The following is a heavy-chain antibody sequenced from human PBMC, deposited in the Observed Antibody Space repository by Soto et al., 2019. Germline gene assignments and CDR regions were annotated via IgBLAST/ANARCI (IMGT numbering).Heavy chain of an antibody. J-gene: IGHJ4*02. D-gene: IGHD1-1*01. V-gene: IGHV3-30-3*01. Sequence: QLVESGGGVVQPGRSLRLSCAASGFSFNKSSMHWVRQVPGKGLEWVAVISFDGGHKYYAESVKGRFTISRENSRNTLYLQINSLRGEDTAVYYCARDETTVAPCDYWGQGNLVTVSS. CDR1: GFSFNKSS. CDR3: ARDETTVAPCDY. CDR2: ISFDGGHK.